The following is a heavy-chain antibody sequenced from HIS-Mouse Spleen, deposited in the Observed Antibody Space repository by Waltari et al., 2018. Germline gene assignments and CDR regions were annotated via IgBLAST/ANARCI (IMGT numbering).Heavy chain of an antibody. D-gene: IGHD3-10*01. J-gene: IGHJ4*02. CDR1: GFTFSSSG. V-gene: IGHV3-30*03. Sequence: QVQLVESGGGVVQPGRSLRLSCAASGFTFSSSGVPWFRLAPGKGLEWVAVISYDGSNKYYADSVKGRFTISRDNSKNTLYLQMNSLRAEDTAVYYCEGVYGSGSYYFDYWGQGTLVTVSS. CDR2: ISYDGSNK. CDR3: EGVYGSGSYYFDY.